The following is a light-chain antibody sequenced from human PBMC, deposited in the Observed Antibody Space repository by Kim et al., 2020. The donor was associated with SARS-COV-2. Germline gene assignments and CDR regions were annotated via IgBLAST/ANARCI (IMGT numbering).Light chain of an antibody. CDR3: CSYAGSSTWV. CDR2: EVS. V-gene: IGLV2-23*02. J-gene: IGLJ3*02. CDR1: SSDVASYNL. Sequence: HAITISCTGTSSDVASYNLVSWYQQHPGKAPKLMIYEVSKRPSVVSNRFSGSKSGNTASLTISGLQAEDEADYYCCSYAGSSTWVFGGGTQLTVL.